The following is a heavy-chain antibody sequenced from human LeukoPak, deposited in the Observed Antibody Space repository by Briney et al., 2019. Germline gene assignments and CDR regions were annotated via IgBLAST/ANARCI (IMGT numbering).Heavy chain of an antibody. CDR3: AKDSSGWFGESSDY. CDR2: ISGSGGST. J-gene: IGHJ4*02. D-gene: IGHD3-10*01. V-gene: IGHV3-23*01. CDR1: GFTFSSYA. Sequence: GGSLRLSCAASGFTFSSYAMSWVRQAPGKGLEWVSAISGSGGSTYYADSVKGRFTISRDNSKNTLYLQMNSLRAEDTAVYYCAKDSSGWFGESSDYWGQGTLVTVSS.